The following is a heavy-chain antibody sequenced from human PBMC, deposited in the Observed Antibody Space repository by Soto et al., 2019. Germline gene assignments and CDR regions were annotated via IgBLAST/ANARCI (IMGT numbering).Heavy chain of an antibody. J-gene: IGHJ4*02. CDR2: FSGPGGGP. CDR1: GFTFSTYA. D-gene: IGHD3-10*01. Sequence: GGSLRLSCAASGFTFSTYAMSWVRQAPGKGLEWVSSFSGPGGGPYYADSVKGRFTISRDDSKNTLYLQMNSLRAEDTAVYYCAREQYSMVRGVIPYWGQGTLVTISS. CDR3: AREQYSMVRGVIPY. V-gene: IGHV3-23*01.